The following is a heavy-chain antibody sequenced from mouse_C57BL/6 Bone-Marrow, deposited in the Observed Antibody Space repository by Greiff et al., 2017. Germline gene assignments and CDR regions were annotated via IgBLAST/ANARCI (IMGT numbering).Heavy chain of an antibody. V-gene: IGHV1-55*01. J-gene: IGHJ2*01. Sequence: QVQLQQSGAELVKPGASVKMSCKASGYTFTSYWITWVKQRPGQGLEWIGEIYPGSGSTNYNEKFKGKATLTVDTSSSTAYMQLSSLTSEDSAVYDCERELDTYDDGGDYFDYWGQGTTLTVSS. CDR2: IYPGSGST. CDR3: ERELDTYDDGGDYFDY. CDR1: GYTFTSYW. D-gene: IGHD2-4*01.